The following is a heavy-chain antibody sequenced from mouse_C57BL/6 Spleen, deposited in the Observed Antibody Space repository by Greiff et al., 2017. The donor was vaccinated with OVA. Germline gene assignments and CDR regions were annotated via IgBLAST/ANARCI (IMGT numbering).Heavy chain of an antibody. J-gene: IGHJ4*01. CDR3: AKRTGTDAMDY. Sequence: QVQLQQSGPGLVQPSQSLSITCTVSGFSLTSYGVHWVRQPPGKGLEWLGVIWSGGSTDSNAAFISRLSISKDNSKSQVFFKMNSLQADDTAIYYCAKRTGTDAMDYWGQGTSVTVSS. CDR1: GFSLTSYG. D-gene: IGHD4-1*01. CDR2: IWSGGST. V-gene: IGHV2-4*01.